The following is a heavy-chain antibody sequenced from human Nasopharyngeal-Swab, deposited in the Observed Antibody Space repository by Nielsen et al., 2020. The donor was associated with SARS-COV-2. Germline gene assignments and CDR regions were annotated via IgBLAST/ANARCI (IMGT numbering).Heavy chain of an antibody. Sequence: PGGSLRLSCAASGFTFDDYAMHWVRQAPGKGLEWVSGISWNSGSIGYADSVKGRFTISRDNAKNSLYLQMNSLRAEDTALYYCAKVGGDERDYWGQGTLVTVSS. J-gene: IGHJ4*02. CDR2: ISWNSGSI. CDR1: GFTFDDYA. V-gene: IGHV3-9*01. CDR3: AKVGGDERDY. D-gene: IGHD4-17*01.